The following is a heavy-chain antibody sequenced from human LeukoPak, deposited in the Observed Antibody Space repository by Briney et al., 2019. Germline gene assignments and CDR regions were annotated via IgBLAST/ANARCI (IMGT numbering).Heavy chain of an antibody. CDR3: AREVDWSTGYFDY. V-gene: IGHV1-46*01. D-gene: IGHD3-9*01. CDR1: GYIFTSYY. Sequence: ASVKVSCEASGYIFTSYYMHWVREAPGQGLEGMGIINPSGGSTSYAQKFQGRVTMTRDTSTSTVYMELSSLRSEDTAVYYCAREVDWSTGYFDYWGQGTLVTVSS. CDR2: INPSGGST. J-gene: IGHJ4*02.